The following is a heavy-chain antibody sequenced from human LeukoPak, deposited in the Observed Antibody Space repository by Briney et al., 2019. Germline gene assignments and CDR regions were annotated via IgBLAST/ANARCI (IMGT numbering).Heavy chain of an antibody. D-gene: IGHD2-2*01. CDR3: ARACSSTTCYGAFDM. CDR2: IYYSGST. CDR1: GGSISSADYN. V-gene: IGHV4-30-4*08. Sequence: TSQTLCLTCTVSGGSISSADYNWSWIRHPPGKGLEWIVYIYYSGSTYYNPSLKGRVTISVDTSKNPFSLKLSSLTPADTAVYYCARACSSTTCYGAFDMWGQGTMVTVSS. J-gene: IGHJ3*02.